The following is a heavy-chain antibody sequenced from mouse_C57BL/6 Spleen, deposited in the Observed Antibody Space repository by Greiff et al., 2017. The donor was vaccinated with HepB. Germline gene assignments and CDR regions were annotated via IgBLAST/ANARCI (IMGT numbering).Heavy chain of an antibody. Sequence: QVQLQQPGAELVRPGTSVKLSCKASGYTFTSYWMHWVKQRPGQGLEWIGVIDPSDSYTNYNQKFKGKATLTVDTSSSTAYMQLSILTSEDSAVYYCAAPVWGTGTTVTVSS. CDR3: AAPV. J-gene: IGHJ1*03. CDR2: IDPSDSYT. CDR1: GYTFTSYW. V-gene: IGHV1-59*01.